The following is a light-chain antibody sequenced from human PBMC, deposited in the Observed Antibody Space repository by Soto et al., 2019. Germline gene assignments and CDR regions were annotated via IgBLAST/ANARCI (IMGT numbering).Light chain of an antibody. CDR1: QSVSGSY. J-gene: IGKJ1*01. CDR2: GAS. Sequence: EIVLTQSPGTLSLSPGGRATLSCRASQSVSGSYLAWYQQKPGQAPRLLIYGASSSATGIPDRFSGSGSGTDFTLTISRLEPEDFAVYYCQQYGSSPETFGQGTKLEIK. CDR3: QQYGSSPET. V-gene: IGKV3-20*01.